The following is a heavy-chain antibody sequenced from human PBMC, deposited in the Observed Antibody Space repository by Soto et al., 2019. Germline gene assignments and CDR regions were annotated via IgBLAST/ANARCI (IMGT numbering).Heavy chain of an antibody. CDR2: ISAYNGNT. V-gene: IGHV1-18*01. Sequence: GASVKVSCKASGYTFTSYGISWVRQAPGQGLEWMGWISAYNGNTSYAQKLQGRVTMTTNTSTSTAYMELSSLRSEDTAVYYCARGFGREIDFDYWGQGTLVTVSS. J-gene: IGHJ4*02. CDR3: ARGFGREIDFDY. CDR1: GYTFTSYG. D-gene: IGHD3-10*01.